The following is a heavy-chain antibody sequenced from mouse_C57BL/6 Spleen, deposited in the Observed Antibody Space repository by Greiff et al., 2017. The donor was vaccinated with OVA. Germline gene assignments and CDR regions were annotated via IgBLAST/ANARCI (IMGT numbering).Heavy chain of an antibody. CDR2: ISYDGSN. CDR1: GYSITSGYY. Sequence: EVKLQESGPGLVKPSQSLSLTCSVTGYSITSGYYWNWIRQFPGNKLEWMGYISYDGSNNYNPSLKNRISITRDTSKNQFFLKLNSVTTEDTATYYCARGGRKTAQATYYAMDYWGQGTSVTVSS. J-gene: IGHJ4*01. D-gene: IGHD3-2*02. V-gene: IGHV3-6*01. CDR3: ARGGRKTAQATYYAMDY.